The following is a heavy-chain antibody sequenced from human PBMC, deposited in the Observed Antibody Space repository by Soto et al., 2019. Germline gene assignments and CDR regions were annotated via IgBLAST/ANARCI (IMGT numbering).Heavy chain of an antibody. CDR2: IHYTGSS. CDR3: ARHSNEYRKSLDS. D-gene: IGHD5-18*01. Sequence: QLQLQESGPGLVKPSETLSLTCPVSGGSISGYYWSWLRQPPGKGLEWTAFIHYTGSSNSNPSLKSRVTISVDTSKNQFSLKLSSVTAADTAVYYCARHSNEYRKSLDSWGQGTLVTVSS. V-gene: IGHV4-59*08. J-gene: IGHJ5*02. CDR1: GGSISGYY.